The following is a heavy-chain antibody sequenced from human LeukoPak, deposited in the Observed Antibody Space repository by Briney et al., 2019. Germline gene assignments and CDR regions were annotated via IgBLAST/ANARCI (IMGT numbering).Heavy chain of an antibody. CDR3: ARVAFHPPYTYYMDV. CDR1: GFTFSSYW. V-gene: IGHV3-7*01. D-gene: IGHD3-16*01. J-gene: IGHJ6*03. CDR2: IKQDGSEK. Sequence: GGSLRLSCAASGFTFSSYWMSWVRQAPGKGLEWVANIKQDGSEKYYVDSVKGRFTISRDNAKNSLYLQMNSLRAEDTAVYYCARVAFHPPYTYYMDVWGKGTTVTVSS.